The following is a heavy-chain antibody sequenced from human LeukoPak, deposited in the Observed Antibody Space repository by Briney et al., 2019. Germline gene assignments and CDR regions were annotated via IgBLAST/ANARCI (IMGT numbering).Heavy chain of an antibody. CDR2: ISSSSSTI. CDR1: GFTFSSYG. J-gene: IGHJ5*02. V-gene: IGHV3-48*01. Sequence: GGSLRLSCAASGFTFSSYGMAWVRQAPGKGLEWVSYISSSSSTIYYADSVKGRFTISRDNAKNSLYLQLNSLRAEDTAVYYCARGVIVVVPARSWFDPWGQGTLVTVSS. CDR3: ARGVIVVVPARSWFDP. D-gene: IGHD2-2*01.